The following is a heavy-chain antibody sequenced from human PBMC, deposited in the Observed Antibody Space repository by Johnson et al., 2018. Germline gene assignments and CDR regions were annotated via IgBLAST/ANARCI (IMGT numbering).Heavy chain of an antibody. D-gene: IGHD1-7*01. V-gene: IGHV1-69*01. CDR2: IIPIFGTA. J-gene: IGHJ6*02. CDR3: AGLGDWNYEEVVGMDV. CDR1: GGTFSSYA. Sequence: QVQLVESGAEVKKLGSSVKVSCKASGGTFSSYAISWVRQAPGQGLEWMGGIIPIFGTANYAQRFQGRVTITADEPTGTAYMELSSLRSEDTAVYYCAGLGDWNYEEVVGMDVWGQGTTVTVSS.